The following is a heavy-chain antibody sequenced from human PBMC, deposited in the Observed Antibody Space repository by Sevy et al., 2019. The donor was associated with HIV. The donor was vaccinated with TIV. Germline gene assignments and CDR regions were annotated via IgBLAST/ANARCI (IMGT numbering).Heavy chain of an antibody. D-gene: IGHD5-18*01. V-gene: IGHV3-48*03. CDR2: ISSSGSTI. CDR3: ARASRGYSYGYWDY. CDR1: GFTFSSYE. Sequence: GGSLRLSCAASGFTFSSYEMNWVRQAPGKGLEWVSYISSSGSTIYYADSVKGQFTISRDNAKNSLYLQMNSLRAEDTAVYYCARASRGYSYGYWDYWGQGTLVTVSS. J-gene: IGHJ4*02.